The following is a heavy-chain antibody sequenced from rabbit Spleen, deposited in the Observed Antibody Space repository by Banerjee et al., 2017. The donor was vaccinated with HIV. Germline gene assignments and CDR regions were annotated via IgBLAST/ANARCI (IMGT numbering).Heavy chain of an antibody. CDR3: ARDTSSSFSSYGMDL. D-gene: IGHD1-1*01. CDR1: GFSFNSNDY. CDR2: IDTGSSGFT. Sequence: QEQLVESGGGLVQPGGSLTLTCKASGFSFNSNDYMCWVRQAPGKGLEWIACIDTGSSGFTYFATWAKGRFTCSKTSSTTVTLQMTRLTAADTATYFCARDTSSSFSSYGMDLWGQGTLVTVS. J-gene: IGHJ6*01. V-gene: IGHV1S45*01.